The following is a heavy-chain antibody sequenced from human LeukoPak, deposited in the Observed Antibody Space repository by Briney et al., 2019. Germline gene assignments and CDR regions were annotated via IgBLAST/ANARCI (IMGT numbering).Heavy chain of an antibody. CDR2: ISSSGSLI. D-gene: IGHD5-24*01. Sequence: GGSLRLSCAAFGFTFSDYYMNWIRQAPGKGLEWVSYISSSGSLIYYADSVKGRFTTSRDNAKNSVFLQMSSLRPEDTAVYYCAKGEYHQDGIGENRFDNWGQGALVTVSS. J-gene: IGHJ4*02. CDR1: GFTFSDYY. CDR3: AKGEYHQDGIGENRFDN. V-gene: IGHV3-11*04.